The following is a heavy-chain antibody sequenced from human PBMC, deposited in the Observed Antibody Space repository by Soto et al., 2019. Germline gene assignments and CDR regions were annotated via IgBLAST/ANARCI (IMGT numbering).Heavy chain of an antibody. V-gene: IGHV4-39*07. Sequence: SETLSLTCTVSGGSISSSSYYWGWIRQPPGKGLEWIGSIYYSGSTYYNPSLKSRVTISVDTSKNQFSLKLSSVTAADTAVYYCARMLKVVVPAAISNWGQGT. CDR1: GGSISSSSYY. J-gene: IGHJ4*02. CDR3: ARMLKVVVPAAISN. CDR2: IYYSGST. D-gene: IGHD2-2*01.